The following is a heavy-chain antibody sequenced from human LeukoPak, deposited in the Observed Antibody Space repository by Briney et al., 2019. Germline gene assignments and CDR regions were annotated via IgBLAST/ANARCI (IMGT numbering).Heavy chain of an antibody. D-gene: IGHD6-6*01. CDR1: GFIFNNYW. J-gene: IGHJ3*02. CDR2: IKQDGSEK. V-gene: IGHV3-7*01. CDR3: AKDIWDSSSPDAFDI. Sequence: PGGSLRLSCAASGFIFNNYWISWVRQAPGEGLEWVANIKQDGSEKYYVDSVKGRFTISRDNAKNSLYLQMNSLRAEDTAVYYCAKDIWDSSSPDAFDIWGQGTMVTVSS.